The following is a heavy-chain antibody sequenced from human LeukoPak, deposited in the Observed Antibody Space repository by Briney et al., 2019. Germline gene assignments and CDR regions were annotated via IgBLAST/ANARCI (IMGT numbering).Heavy chain of an antibody. CDR2: IVPIFGKT. D-gene: IGHD1-26*01. CDR1: GDSFMSYG. Sequence: GASVKVSCKASGDSFMSYGLSWVRQAAGQGLEWLGGIVPIFGKTTYAQKFQGRLAITTDDTTDDSTTTTYMELTSLTSADTAVYFCARGREAITWYFDYWGQGTPVTVSS. J-gene: IGHJ4*02. V-gene: IGHV1-69*05. CDR3: ARGREAITWYFDY.